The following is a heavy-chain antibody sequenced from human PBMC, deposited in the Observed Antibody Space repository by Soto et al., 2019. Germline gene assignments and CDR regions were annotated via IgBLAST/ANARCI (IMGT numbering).Heavy chain of an antibody. CDR1: GGSISSYY. CDR3: ARFQGSSGWYYYYGMDV. V-gene: IGHV4-59*01. CDR2: IYYSGST. J-gene: IGHJ6*02. D-gene: IGHD6-19*01. Sequence: SETLSLTCTVSGGSISSYYWSWIRQPPGKGLEWIGYIYYSGSTNYNPSLKSRVTISVDTSKNQFSLKLSSVTAADTAVYYCARFQGSSGWYYYYGMDVWGQGTTVTVSS.